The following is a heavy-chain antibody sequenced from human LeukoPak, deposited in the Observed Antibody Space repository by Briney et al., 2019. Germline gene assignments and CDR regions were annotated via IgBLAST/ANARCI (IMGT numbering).Heavy chain of an antibody. J-gene: IGHJ5*02. V-gene: IGHV4-4*07. D-gene: IGHD6-19*01. CDR2: IYTSGST. CDR3: ARLLGWSSPFDP. CDR1: GYSISSGYY. Sequence: KASETLSLTCTVSGYSISSGYYWSWIRQPAGKGLEWIGRIYTSGSTNYNPSLKSRVTMSVDTSKNQFSLKLSSVTAADTAVYYCARLLGWSSPFDPWGQGTLVTVSS.